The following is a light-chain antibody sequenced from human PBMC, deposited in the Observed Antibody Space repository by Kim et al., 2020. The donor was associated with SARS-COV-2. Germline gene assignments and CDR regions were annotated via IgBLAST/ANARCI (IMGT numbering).Light chain of an antibody. V-gene: IGKV3-15*01. Sequence: EIVMTQYPAALSVSPGEGVTLSCRASQRINNNLAWYHQKPGQAPRLVIYGASTRATGIPARFSGSGSGTEFTLTISSLQPEDSAVYYCQQYYLWPRTFGVGTKVDIK. CDR2: GAS. CDR3: QQYYLWPRT. J-gene: IGKJ4*02. CDR1: QRINNN.